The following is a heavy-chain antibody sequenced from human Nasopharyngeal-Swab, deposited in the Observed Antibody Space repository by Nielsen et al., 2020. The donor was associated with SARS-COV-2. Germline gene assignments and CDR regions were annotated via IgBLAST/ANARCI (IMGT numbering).Heavy chain of an antibody. J-gene: IGHJ5*02. D-gene: IGHD3-3*01. Sequence: SETLSLTCTVSGGSIRSGGYYWTWIRQHPGKGLEWIGYIYYSGSTYYNPSLKSRVTISVDTAKNQFSLKLTSVTAADTAVYYCAGTSITIFGNWFDPWGQGTLVTVSS. CDR3: AGTSITIFGNWFDP. V-gene: IGHV4-31*03. CDR2: IYYSGST. CDR1: GGSIRSGGYY.